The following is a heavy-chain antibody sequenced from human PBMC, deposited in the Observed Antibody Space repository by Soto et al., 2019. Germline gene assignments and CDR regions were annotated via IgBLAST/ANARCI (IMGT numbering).Heavy chain of an antibody. CDR3: ARSGEHPFDF. D-gene: IGHD6-25*01. CDR1: GYTFTNYV. V-gene: IGHV1-18*01. J-gene: IGHJ4*02. Sequence: QVQLVQSGAEGKKPGASVKVSCKASGYTFTNYVIHWVRQAPGQGLEWMGWISPLTGNTKYAQKVQGRVSVTTDTSTNTVYMELSGLRYDVTALYYCARSGEHPFDFWGQGTLVTVSS. CDR2: ISPLTGNT.